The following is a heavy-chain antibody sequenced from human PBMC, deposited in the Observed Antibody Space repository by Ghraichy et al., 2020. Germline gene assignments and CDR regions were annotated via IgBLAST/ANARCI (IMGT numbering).Heavy chain of an antibody. CDR1: GFTFSSYA. CDR3: AKEGYYDSSGYSNAEHFQH. D-gene: IGHD3-22*01. Sequence: GGSLRLSCAASGFTFSSYAMSWVRQAPGKGLEWVSAISGSGGSTYYADSVKGRFTISRDNSKNTLYMQMNSLRAEDTAVYYCAKEGYYDSSGYSNAEHFQHWGQGTLVTVSS. CDR2: ISGSGGST. J-gene: IGHJ1*01. V-gene: IGHV3-23*01.